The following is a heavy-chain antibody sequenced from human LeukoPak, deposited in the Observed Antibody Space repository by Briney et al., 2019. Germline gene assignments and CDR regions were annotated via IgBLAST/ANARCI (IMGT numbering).Heavy chain of an antibody. CDR3: ATSRGYYDILSGYYTSYFDY. CDR1: GGSISSGSYY. CDR2: IYTSGST. V-gene: IGHV4-61*02. Sequence: SETLSLTCTVSGGSISSGSYYWSWIRQPAGKGLEWIGRIYTSGSTNYNPSLKSRVTISVDTSKNQFSLKLSSVTAADTAVYYCATSRGYYDILSGYYTSYFDYWGQGTLVTVSS. J-gene: IGHJ4*02. D-gene: IGHD3-9*01.